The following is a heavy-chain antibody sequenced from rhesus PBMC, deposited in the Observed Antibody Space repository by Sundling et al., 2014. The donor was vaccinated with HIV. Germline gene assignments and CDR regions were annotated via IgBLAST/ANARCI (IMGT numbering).Heavy chain of an antibody. CDR1: GYSISSGSG. J-gene: IGHJ4*01. D-gene: IGHD3-34*01. V-gene: IGHV4-127*01. CDR3: ARRLLGSFDY. CDR2: ISGSGGTT. Sequence: QVQLQESGPGLVKPSETLSLTCAVSGYSISSGSGWSWIRQPPGKGLEWIGYISGSGGTTDYNPSLRSRVTISTDTSKNQFSLKLSSVTAADTAVYYCARRLLGSFDYWGRGVLVTVSS.